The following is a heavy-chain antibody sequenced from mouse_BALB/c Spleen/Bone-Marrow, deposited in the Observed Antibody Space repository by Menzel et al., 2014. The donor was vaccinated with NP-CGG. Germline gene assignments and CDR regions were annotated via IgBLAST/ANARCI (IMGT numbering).Heavy chain of an antibody. CDR2: INPESNTI. CDR3: ARLGYYGWFAY. Sequence: EVKLVESGGGLVQPGGSLKLSCAASGFDFSRYWMSWVRQAPGKGLQWIGEINPESNTINYSPSLKDKFIISRDNAKNTLYLQMSKVKSEDAALYCCARLGYYGWFAYWGQGTLVTASA. CDR1: GFDFSRYW. V-gene: IGHV4-1*02. D-gene: IGHD2-3*01. J-gene: IGHJ3*01.